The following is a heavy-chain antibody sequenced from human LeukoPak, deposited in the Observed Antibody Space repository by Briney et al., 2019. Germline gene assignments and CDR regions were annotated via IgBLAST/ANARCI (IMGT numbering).Heavy chain of an antibody. CDR3: AREWGQYYFDY. D-gene: IGHD3-16*01. J-gene: IGHJ4*02. CDR2: IWYDGSNK. Sequence: GSLRLSCAASGFTFSSYGMHWVRQAPGKGLEWVAVIWYDGSNKYYADSVKGRFTISRDNSKNTLYLQMNSLRAEDTAVYYCAREWGQYYFDYWGQGTLVTVSS. CDR1: GFTFSSYG. V-gene: IGHV3-33*01.